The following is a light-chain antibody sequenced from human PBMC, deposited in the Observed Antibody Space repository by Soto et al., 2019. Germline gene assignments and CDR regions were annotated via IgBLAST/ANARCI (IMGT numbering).Light chain of an antibody. V-gene: IGLV2-14*01. CDR3: SSSTTGSTPFV. CDR1: SSDIGGSNS. CDR2: EVS. Sequence: QSALTQPASASGSPGQSITISCTGTSSDIGGSNSVSWYQQHPGKAPKLMISEVSNRPSGVSLRFSGSKSGSTASLTISGLQADDEADYYCSSSTTGSTPFVFGTGTKVTVL. J-gene: IGLJ1*01.